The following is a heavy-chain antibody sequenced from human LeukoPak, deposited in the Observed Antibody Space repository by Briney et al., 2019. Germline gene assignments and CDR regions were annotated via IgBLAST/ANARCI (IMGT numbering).Heavy chain of an antibody. V-gene: IGHV3-21*01. D-gene: IGHD3-3*01. CDR1: GFTFSDYY. J-gene: IGHJ4*02. CDR2: ISSSSSYI. CDR3: ARDPEIFEVVTIQHY. Sequence: GGSLRLSCAASGFTFSDYYMNWVRQAPGKGLEWVSSISSSSSYIYYADSVKGRFTISRDNAKNSLYLQMNILRAEDTALYYCARDPEIFEVVTIQHYWGQGPLVTVSS.